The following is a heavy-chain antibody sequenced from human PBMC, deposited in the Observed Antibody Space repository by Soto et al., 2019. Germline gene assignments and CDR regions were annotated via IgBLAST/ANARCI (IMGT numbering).Heavy chain of an antibody. CDR2: IKQDGSEK. D-gene: IGHD5-12*01. V-gene: IGHV3-7*01. CDR3: ARDPGVATGTPDY. CDR1: GFTFSSYW. J-gene: IGHJ4*02. Sequence: GESLKISCAASGFTFSSYWMSWVRQAPGKGLEWVANIKQDGSEKYYVDSVKGRFTISRDNAKNSLYLQMNSLRAEDTAVYYCARDPGVATGTPDYWGQGTLVTVSS.